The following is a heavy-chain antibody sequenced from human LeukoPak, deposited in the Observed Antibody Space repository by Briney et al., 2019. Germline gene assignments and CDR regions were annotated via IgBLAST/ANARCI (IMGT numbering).Heavy chain of an antibody. CDR3: ARSLVNDFWSGYYPSDV. D-gene: IGHD3-3*01. Sequence: GGSLRLSCAASGFTFSTYAMSWVRQAPGKGLKWVSGISGSGGSTYYEDSVKGRFTISRDNSKKTLSLQMNSLRAEDTAVYYCARSLVNDFWSGYYPSDVWGQGTTVTVSS. J-gene: IGHJ6*02. V-gene: IGHV3-23*01. CDR1: GFTFSTYA. CDR2: ISGSGGST.